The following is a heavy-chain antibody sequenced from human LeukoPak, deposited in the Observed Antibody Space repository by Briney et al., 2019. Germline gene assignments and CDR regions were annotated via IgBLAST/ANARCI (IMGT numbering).Heavy chain of an antibody. Sequence: SETLSLTCAVYGGSFSGYYWSWIRQPPGKGLEWIGEINHSGSTNYNPSLKSRVTISVDTSKNQFSLNLSSVTAADTAMYYCARYSGTYQWGQGTLVTVSS. CDR3: ARYSGTYQ. CDR2: INHSGST. CDR1: GGSFSGYY. V-gene: IGHV4-34*01. D-gene: IGHD1-26*01. J-gene: IGHJ4*02.